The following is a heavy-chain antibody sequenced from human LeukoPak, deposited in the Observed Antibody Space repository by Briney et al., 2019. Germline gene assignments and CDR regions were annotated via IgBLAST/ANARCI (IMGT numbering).Heavy chain of an antibody. CDR2: IYYSGST. V-gene: IGHV4-59*01. CDR3: ARGGRWLQLGYFDY. J-gene: IGHJ4*02. Sequence: SETLSLTCTVSGGSISSYYWSWIRQPPGKGLEWIGYIYYSGSTNYNPSLKSRVTISVDTSKNQFSLKLSPVTAADTAVYYCARGGRWLQLGYFDYWGQGTLVTVSS. CDR1: GGSISSYY. D-gene: IGHD5-24*01.